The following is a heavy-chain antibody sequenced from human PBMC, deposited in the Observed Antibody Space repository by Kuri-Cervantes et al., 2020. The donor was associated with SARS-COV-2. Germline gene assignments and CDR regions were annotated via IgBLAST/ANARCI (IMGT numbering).Heavy chain of an antibody. CDR3: ARDYGSGSRFDF. CDR2: ISSSSSYI. V-gene: IGHV3-21*01. CDR1: GFTFSSYS. D-gene: IGHD3-10*01. J-gene: IGHJ4*02. Sequence: GGSLRLSCAASGFTFSSYSMNWVRQAPGKGLEWVSSISSSSSYIYYADSVKGRFTISRDNAKNSLYLQMNSLRAEDTATYFCARDYGSGSRFDFWGQGSLVTVSS.